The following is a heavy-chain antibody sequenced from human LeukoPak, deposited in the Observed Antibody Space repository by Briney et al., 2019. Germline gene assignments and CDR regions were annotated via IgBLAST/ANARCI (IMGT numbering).Heavy chain of an antibody. CDR1: RFTFSSYA. V-gene: IGHV3-23*01. Sequence: PGGSLRLSCAASRFTFSSYAMSWVRQAPGKGLEWVSAISGSGGSTYYADSVKGRFTISRDNSKNTLYLQMNSLRAEDTAVYYCAKDRSGYSGYGYFDYWGQGTLVTVSS. CDR3: AKDRSGYSGYGYFDY. D-gene: IGHD5-12*01. CDR2: ISGSGGST. J-gene: IGHJ4*02.